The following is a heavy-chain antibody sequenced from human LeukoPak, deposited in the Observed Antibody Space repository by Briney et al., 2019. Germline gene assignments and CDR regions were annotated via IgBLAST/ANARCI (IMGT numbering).Heavy chain of an antibody. Sequence: GGSLRLSCAASGLTVSSNFMHWVRQAPGEGLEWVAGIHMDHRTFYADSVKGRFTISRDNSANTIYLQMNSLRAEDTAIFYCASHYGGGQGTPVTVSS. J-gene: IGHJ4*02. CDR2: IHMDHRT. CDR3: ASHYG. CDR1: GLTVSSNF. D-gene: IGHD3-16*01. V-gene: IGHV3-53*01.